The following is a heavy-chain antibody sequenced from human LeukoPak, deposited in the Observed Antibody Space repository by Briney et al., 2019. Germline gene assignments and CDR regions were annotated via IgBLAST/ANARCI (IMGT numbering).Heavy chain of an antibody. D-gene: IGHD2-21*02. Sequence: ASVKVSCKASGGTFSSYAISWVRQAPGQGLEWMGGIIPIFGTANYAQKFQGRVTITADKSTSTAYMELSSLRSEDTAVYYCATTYCGGDCFPKYSMDVWGKGTTVTISS. V-gene: IGHV1-69*06. CDR2: IIPIFGTA. CDR1: GGTFSSYA. J-gene: IGHJ6*03. CDR3: ATTYCGGDCFPKYSMDV.